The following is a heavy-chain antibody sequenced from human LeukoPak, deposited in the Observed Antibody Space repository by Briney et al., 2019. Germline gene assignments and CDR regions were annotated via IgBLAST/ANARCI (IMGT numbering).Heavy chain of an antibody. CDR2: IKEDGSEK. J-gene: IGHJ4*02. Sequence: GGSLRLSCAASGFTFSSYWMSWVRQAPGKGLEWVANIKEDGSEKNYVDSVKGRFTISRENAKNSLYLQMNSLRAEDTAVYYCARDRGYSTFDYWGQGTMVTFGS. V-gene: IGHV3-7*01. CDR1: GFTFSSYW. CDR3: ARDRGYSTFDY. D-gene: IGHD4-23*01.